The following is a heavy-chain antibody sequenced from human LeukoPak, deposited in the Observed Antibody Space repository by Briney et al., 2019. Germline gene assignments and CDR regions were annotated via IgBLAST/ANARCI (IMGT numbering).Heavy chain of an antibody. CDR2: IIPIFGTA. D-gene: IGHD6-13*01. V-gene: IGHV1-69*13. J-gene: IGHJ6*02. Sequence: SVKVSCKASGGTFSSYAISWVRQAPGQGLEWMGGIIPIFGTANYAQKFQGRVTITADESTSTAYMELSSLRSEDTAVYYCARGSSSSGGTDYYYGMDVWXQXTTVTVSS. CDR3: ARGSSSSGGTDYYYGMDV. CDR1: GGTFSSYA.